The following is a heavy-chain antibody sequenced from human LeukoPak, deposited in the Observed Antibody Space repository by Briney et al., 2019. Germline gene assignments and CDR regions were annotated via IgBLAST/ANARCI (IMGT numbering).Heavy chain of an antibody. CDR3: AKGGYSGSWYGDAFDI. D-gene: IGHD6-13*01. V-gene: IGHV3-23*01. CDR1: GFTFSSYA. J-gene: IGHJ3*02. CDR2: ISGSGGST. Sequence: GGSLRLSCAASGFTFSSYAMSWVRQAPGKGLEWVSAISGSGGSTYYADPVKGRFTISRDNSKNTLYLQMNSLRAEDTAVYYCAKGGYSGSWYGDAFDIWGQGTMVTVSS.